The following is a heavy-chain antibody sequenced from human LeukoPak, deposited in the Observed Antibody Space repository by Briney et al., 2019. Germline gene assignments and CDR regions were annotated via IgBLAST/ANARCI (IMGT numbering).Heavy chain of an antibody. V-gene: IGHV1-2*02. CDR3: VREGEGPLSKDFDY. Sequence: ASMKLSCKSSGFTFTDHYIHWVRQGPGQGLEWMGYIGPHSTFTSSPQEFQGRVTMTRDASMSTAYMELTRLTSDDTAVYYCVREGEGPLSKDFDYWGQGTLVTVSS. J-gene: IGHJ4*02. CDR2: IGPHSTFT. CDR1: GFTFTDHY. D-gene: IGHD2/OR15-2a*01.